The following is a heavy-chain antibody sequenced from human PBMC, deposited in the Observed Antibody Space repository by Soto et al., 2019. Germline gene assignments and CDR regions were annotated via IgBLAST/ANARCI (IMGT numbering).Heavy chain of an antibody. J-gene: IGHJ4*02. CDR2: ISYDGSNK. V-gene: IGHV3-30*18. D-gene: IGHD6-13*01. CDR3: AKPQAADNLGY. CDR1: GFTFSSYG. Sequence: PGGSLRLSCAASGFTFSSYGMHWVRQAPGKGLEWVAVISYDGSNKYYADSVKGRFTISRDNSKNTLYLQMNSLRAEDTAVYYCAKPQAADNLGYWGQGTLVTVLL.